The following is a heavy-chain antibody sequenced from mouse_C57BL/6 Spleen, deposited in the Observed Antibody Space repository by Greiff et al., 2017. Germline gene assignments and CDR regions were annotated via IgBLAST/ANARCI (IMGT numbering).Heavy chain of an antibody. V-gene: IGHV6-6*01. CDR2: IRNKANNHAT. CDR3: THYDYDRFYASDY. CDR1: GFTFSDAW. J-gene: IGHJ4*01. Sequence: EVTLVESGGGLVQPGGSMKLSCAASGFTFSDAWMDWVRQSPEKGLDWVAEIRNKANNHATYYAESVKGRFTISSVDSKSVVYRQMNSLRSEDSGIYYRTHYDYDRFYASDYWGQGTSVTVSS. D-gene: IGHD2-4*01.